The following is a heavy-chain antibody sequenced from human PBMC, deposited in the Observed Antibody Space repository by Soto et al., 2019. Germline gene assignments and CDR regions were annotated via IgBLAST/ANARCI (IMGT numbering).Heavy chain of an antibody. V-gene: IGHV1-69*13. CDR1: GGAFGRYS. CDR2: VIPVFNTS. Sequence: SVKVSCKASGGAFGRYSVSWVRRAPGQGLEWIGGVIPVFNTSNYSLKFQGRVAIFADLSTSTVFMELRSLRSEDTALYYCARGDEMTAVTIFEYWGQGTLVTVSS. D-gene: IGHD4-17*01. J-gene: IGHJ4*02. CDR3: ARGDEMTAVTIFEY.